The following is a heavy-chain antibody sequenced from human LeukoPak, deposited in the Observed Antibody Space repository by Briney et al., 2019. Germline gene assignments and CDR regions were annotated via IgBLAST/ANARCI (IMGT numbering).Heavy chain of an antibody. CDR1: GYTFTSYA. J-gene: IGHJ4*02. CDR3: ARDGRYYDSSGYSDY. V-gene: IGHV1-3*01. D-gene: IGHD3-22*01. CDR2: INAGNGNT. Sequence: ASVKVSCKASGYTFTSYAMHWVRQAPGQRLEWMGWINAGNGNTKYSQKFQGRVTITRDTSASTAYMELSSLRSEDTAVYYCARDGRYYDSSGYSDYWGQGTLVTVSS.